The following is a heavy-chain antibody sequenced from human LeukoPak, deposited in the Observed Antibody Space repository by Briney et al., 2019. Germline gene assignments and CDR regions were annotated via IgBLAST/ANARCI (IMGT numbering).Heavy chain of an antibody. V-gene: IGHV4-59*01. D-gene: IGHD2-15*01. CDR2: IYYSGST. Sequence: MSSETLSLTCTVSGGSISSYSWSWIRQPPGKGLEWIGYIYYSGSTNYNPSLKSRVTISVGMSKNQFSLKLSSVTAADTAVYYCATHPPKVCTGGSCTDYWGQGTLVTVSS. J-gene: IGHJ4*02. CDR1: GGSISSYS. CDR3: ATHPPKVCTGGSCTDY.